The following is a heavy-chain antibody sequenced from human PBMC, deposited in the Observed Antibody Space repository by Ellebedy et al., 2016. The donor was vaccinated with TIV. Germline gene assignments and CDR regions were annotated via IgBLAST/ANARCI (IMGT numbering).Heavy chain of an antibody. Sequence: AASVKVSCKASGYTFTGYYIHWVRQAPGQGLEWMGWINPNSGGTNYAQKFQGWLTMTRDTSISTAYMELSRLRSDDTAVYYCSRNTGYDSSGYTDAFDIWGQGTMVTVSS. D-gene: IGHD3-22*01. V-gene: IGHV1-2*04. CDR1: GYTFTGYY. CDR3: SRNTGYDSSGYTDAFDI. CDR2: INPNSGGT. J-gene: IGHJ3*02.